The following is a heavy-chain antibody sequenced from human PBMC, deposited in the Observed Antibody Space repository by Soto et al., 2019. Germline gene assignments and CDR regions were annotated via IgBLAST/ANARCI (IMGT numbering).Heavy chain of an antibody. J-gene: IGHJ2*01. CDR3: ARDRCSSTSCTGYFDL. D-gene: IGHD2-2*01. CDR1: GGTFSSYT. CDR2: IIPILGIA. Sequence: QVQLVQSGAEVKKPGSSVKVSCKASGGTFSSYTISWVRQAPGQGLEWKGRIIPILGIANYAQKFQGRVTITEYKSTSTAYMELSSLRSEDTAVYYCARDRCSSTSCTGYFDLWGRGTLVTVSS. V-gene: IGHV1-69*08.